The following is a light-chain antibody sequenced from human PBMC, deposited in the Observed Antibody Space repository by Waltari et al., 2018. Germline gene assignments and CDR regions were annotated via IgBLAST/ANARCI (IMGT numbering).Light chain of an antibody. Sequence: QSALTQPASMSGSPGQSITVSCTGATSYIGSHNIVSWYQQHPGKAPKLILYDVNRRPSGVSDRFSGSKSGITASLTISGLQAEDEADYYCCSYAGSTTWVFGGGTKLTVL. CDR1: TSYIGSHNI. J-gene: IGLJ3*02. CDR3: CSYAGSTTWV. CDR2: DVN. V-gene: IGLV2-23*02.